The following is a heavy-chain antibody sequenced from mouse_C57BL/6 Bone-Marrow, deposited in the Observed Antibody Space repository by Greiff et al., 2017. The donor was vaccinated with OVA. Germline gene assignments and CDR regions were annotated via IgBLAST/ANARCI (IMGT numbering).Heavy chain of an antibody. CDR2: IDPSDSYT. D-gene: IGHD1-1*01. CDR3: ARDGSYAMDY. CDR1: GYTFTSYW. Sequence: QVQLQQPGAELVKPGASVKLSCKASGYTFTSYWMQWVKQRPGQGLVWIGEIDPSDSYTNYNQKFKGKATLTVDTSSSTAYMQLSSLTSEDSAVYYCARDGSYAMDYWGQGTSVTVSS. J-gene: IGHJ4*01. V-gene: IGHV1-50*01.